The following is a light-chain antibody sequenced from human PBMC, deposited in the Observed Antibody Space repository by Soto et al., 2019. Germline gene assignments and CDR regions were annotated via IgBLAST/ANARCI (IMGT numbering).Light chain of an antibody. CDR3: QQYGSAWT. V-gene: IGKV3-20*01. CDR1: QSVSSY. Sequence: EIVLTQSPAILSVSPGERATLSCRASQSVSSYLAWYQQKPGQAPRLLIYDASSRATGTPDRFSGSGSGTDFTLTISRLEPEDFAVYYCQQYGSAWTFGQGTKVDIK. CDR2: DAS. J-gene: IGKJ1*01.